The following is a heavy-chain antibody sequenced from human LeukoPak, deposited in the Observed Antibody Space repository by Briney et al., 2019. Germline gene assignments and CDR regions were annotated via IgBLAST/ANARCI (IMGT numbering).Heavy chain of an antibody. CDR3: ARDVYSYNGSKRYYYYYMDV. Sequence: PGGSLRLSCAASGFTFSSYEMNWVRQAPGKGLEWVSYISGSGSTIYYADSVKGRFTISRDNAKNSLYLQMNSLRAEDTAVYYCARDVYSYNGSKRYYYYYMDVWGKGTTVTISS. J-gene: IGHJ6*03. V-gene: IGHV3-48*03. CDR2: ISGSGSTI. D-gene: IGHD3-10*01. CDR1: GFTFSSYE.